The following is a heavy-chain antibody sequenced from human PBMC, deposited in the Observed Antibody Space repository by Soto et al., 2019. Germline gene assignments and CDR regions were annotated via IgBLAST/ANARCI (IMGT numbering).Heavy chain of an antibody. CDR3: RRGELRPRFDS. CDR2: ISSGGSA. D-gene: IGHD1-7*01. Sequence: EVQLVESGGDLVQPGGSLRLSCAGSGFTVSSNYMGWVRQAPRKGLDWVSVISSGGSAYYADSVKGRFTISRDTSKNARSLRMNSLRAEDTAVYYCRRGELRPRFDSWGQGTLVTVSS. CDR1: GFTVSSNY. V-gene: IGHV3-66*01. J-gene: IGHJ4*02.